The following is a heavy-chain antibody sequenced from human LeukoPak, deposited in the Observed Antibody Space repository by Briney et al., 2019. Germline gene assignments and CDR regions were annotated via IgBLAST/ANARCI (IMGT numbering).Heavy chain of an antibody. CDR3: ARDSTVTADY. CDR2: ISSSSSYI. Sequence: GGSLRLSCAASGFTVSSNYMNWVRQAPGKGLEWVSSISSSSSYIYYADSVKGRFTISRDNAKNSLYLQMDSLRAEDTAVYYCARDSTVTADYWGQGTLVTVSS. V-gene: IGHV3-21*01. J-gene: IGHJ4*02. D-gene: IGHD4-11*01. CDR1: GFTVSSNY.